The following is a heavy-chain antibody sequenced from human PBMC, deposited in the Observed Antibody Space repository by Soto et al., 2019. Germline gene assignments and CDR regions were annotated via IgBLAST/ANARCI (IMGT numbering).Heavy chain of an antibody. Sequence: PGESLKISCKGSGYSFAGYWITWVRQKPGKGLEWMGRIDPSDSQTYYSPSFRGHVTISATKSITTVFMQWSSLRAADTAMYDSARPIYYSDRGPNFHYYFDTWGQGPPVTVYS. CDR2: IDPSDSQT. CDR1: GYSFAGYW. V-gene: IGHV5-10-1*01. CDR3: ARPIYYSDRGPNFHYYFDT. J-gene: IGHJ4*02. D-gene: IGHD3-22*01.